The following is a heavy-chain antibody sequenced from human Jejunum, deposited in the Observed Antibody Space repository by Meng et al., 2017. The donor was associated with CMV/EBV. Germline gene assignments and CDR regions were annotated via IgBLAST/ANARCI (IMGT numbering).Heavy chain of an antibody. CDR1: GFTFSSSG. CDR3: ARQKCGGDCDMDV. J-gene: IGHJ6*02. V-gene: IGHV3-7*01. D-gene: IGHD2-21*01. Sequence: SGFTFSSSGMNWVRQVPGKGLEWVANIKQDGGERYYVESVKGRFTISRNNAKNSLFLQMDGLRAEDTAVYYCARQKCGGDCDMDVWGQGTTVTVSS. CDR2: IKQDGGER.